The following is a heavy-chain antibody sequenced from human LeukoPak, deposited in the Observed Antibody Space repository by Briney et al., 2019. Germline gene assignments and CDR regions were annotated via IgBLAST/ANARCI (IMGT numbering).Heavy chain of an antibody. CDR1: GFTFSNYG. CDR2: MTRSSAI. CDR3: ARAQTMFWEFDGFDI. V-gene: IGHV3-48*02. J-gene: IGHJ3*02. Sequence: PGGSLRLSCAASGFTFSNYGMNWVRQAPGKGLEWVATMTRSSAIFYADSVKGRFTISRDNAKNSVYLQMNSLRDEDTAVYSCARAQTMFWEFDGFDIWGRGTKVTVSS. D-gene: IGHD3-10*02.